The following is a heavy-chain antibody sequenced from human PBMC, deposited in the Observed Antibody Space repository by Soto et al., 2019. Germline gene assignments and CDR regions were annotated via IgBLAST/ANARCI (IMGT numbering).Heavy chain of an antibody. Sequence: GGSLRLSCADSGFTFSSYDMTWVRQAPGKGLEWVSTIIHTGDNTYYADSVKGRFTISRDNSKNTLYLQMSRLRAEDTALYYCARGTSIAYWGQGTLVTVSS. CDR2: IIHTGDNT. CDR1: GFTFSSYD. D-gene: IGHD1-1*01. J-gene: IGHJ4*02. CDR3: ARGTSIAY. V-gene: IGHV3-23*01.